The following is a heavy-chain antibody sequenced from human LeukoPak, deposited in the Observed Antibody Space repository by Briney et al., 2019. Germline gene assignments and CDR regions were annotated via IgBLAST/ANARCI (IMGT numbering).Heavy chain of an antibody. CDR3: AGATVVAPMDV. CDR1: GGSISSYY. V-gene: IGHV4-4*09. Sequence: PSETLSLTCTVSGGSISSYYWSWIRQPPGKGLEWIGYIYTSGSTNYNPSLKSRVTISVDTSKNQFSLKLSSVTAADTAVYYCAGATVVAPMDVWGKGTPVTVSS. CDR2: IYTSGST. D-gene: IGHD4-23*01. J-gene: IGHJ6*03.